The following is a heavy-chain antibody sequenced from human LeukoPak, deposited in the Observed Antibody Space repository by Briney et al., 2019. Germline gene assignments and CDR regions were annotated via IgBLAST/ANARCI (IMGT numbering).Heavy chain of an antibody. V-gene: IGHV3-30*04. J-gene: IGHJ6*04. CDR2: ISYDGSNK. D-gene: IGHD6-19*01. CDR1: GFTFSSYA. CDR3: ARAVAAYYYYYGMDV. Sequence: GGYLRLSCAASGFTFSSYAMHWVRQAPGKGLEWVAVISYDGSNKYYADSVKGRFTISRDNSKNTLYLQMNSLRAEDTSVYYCARAVAAYYYYYGMDVWGKGTTVTVSS.